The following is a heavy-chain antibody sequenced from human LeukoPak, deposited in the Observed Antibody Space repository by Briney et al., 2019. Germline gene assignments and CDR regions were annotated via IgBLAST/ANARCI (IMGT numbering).Heavy chain of an antibody. J-gene: IGHJ4*02. D-gene: IGHD2-21*02. CDR1: AVSFNDYY. CDR3: TRMTAGHDY. Sequence: SETLSLTCAVSAVSFNDYYWRWVRQTPGQGMEWIGEINHSGYTNDSPSLKSRITLSIDTSRKQFSLNLRSVTVADTGIYYCTRMTAGHDYWGKGTLVTVSS. V-gene: IGHV4-34*10. CDR2: INHSGYT.